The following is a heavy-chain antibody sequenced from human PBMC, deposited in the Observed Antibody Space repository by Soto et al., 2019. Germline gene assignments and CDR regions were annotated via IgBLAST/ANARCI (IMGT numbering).Heavy chain of an antibody. V-gene: IGHV4-39*01. J-gene: IGHJ4*02. CDR2: IYYSGSS. Sequence: PSETLSLTCTVSGGSITSSEYYWAWIRQPPGKGLQFVGTIYYSGSSYSNPSPKSRLSMSVDTSKNQFSLTMKSVTAADTGVYYCASHPSNWSEADSWRQGVLVTVSS. CDR1: GGSITSSEYY. D-gene: IGHD1-1*01. CDR3: ASHPSNWSEADS.